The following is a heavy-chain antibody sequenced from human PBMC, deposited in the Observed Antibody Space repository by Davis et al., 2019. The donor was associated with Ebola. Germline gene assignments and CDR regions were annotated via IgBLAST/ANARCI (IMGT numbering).Heavy chain of an antibody. J-gene: IGHJ4*02. D-gene: IGHD2-15*01. V-gene: IGHV3-53*01. Sequence: GGSLRLSCAASGFVVSTYYMSWVRQAPGKGLEWLSVIYSGGTTYYADSVKGRFTISRDNSKNTLYLQMDSLRAEDTAVYYCARGGYCSGGNCYGYFDYWGQGTLVTVSS. CDR3: ARGGYCSGGNCYGYFDY. CDR2: IYSGGTT. CDR1: GFVVSTYY.